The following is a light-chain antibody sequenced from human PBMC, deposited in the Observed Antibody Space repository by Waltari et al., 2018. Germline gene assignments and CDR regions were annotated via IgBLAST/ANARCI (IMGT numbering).Light chain of an antibody. CDR3: QMYVRLPVT. V-gene: IGKV3-20*01. CDR1: QSVGRS. CDR2: DAS. Sequence: EIVLTQSPGSLSWSPGERATLSCRASQSVGRSLAGYQQKPGQAPRLLIFDASNRATAIPARFSGRGSGTDFSLTISRLEPEDFAVYYCQMYVRLPVTFGQGTKVEIK. J-gene: IGKJ1*01.